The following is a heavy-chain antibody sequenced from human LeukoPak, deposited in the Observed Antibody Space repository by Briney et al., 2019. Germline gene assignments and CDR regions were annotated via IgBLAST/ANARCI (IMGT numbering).Heavy chain of an antibody. CDR3: AKGLTANPELDAFDI. D-gene: IGHD2-21*02. CDR1: GFTFDDYA. J-gene: IGHJ3*02. V-gene: IGHV3-43D*03. CDR2: ISWDGGST. Sequence: GGSLRLSCAASGFTFDDYAMHWVRQAPGKGLEWVSLISWDGGSTYYADSVKGRFTISRDNSKNSLYLQMNSLRAEDTALYYCAKGLTANPELDAFDIWGQGTMVTVSS.